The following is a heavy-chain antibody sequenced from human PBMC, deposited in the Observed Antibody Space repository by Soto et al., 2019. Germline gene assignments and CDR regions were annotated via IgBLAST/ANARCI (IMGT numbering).Heavy chain of an antibody. D-gene: IGHD3-3*01. CDR1: GYTFTSSA. CDR2: INAGNGNT. V-gene: IGHV1-3*01. CDR3: ARENYDFSSGYSTQYSYYVMDV. J-gene: IGHJ6*02. Sequence: ASVKVSCKASGYTFTSSAMHWVRQAPGQRLEWLGWINAGNGNTIYSQTFQGRVTITRDTSASTVYMEVNSLRSEDTAVYYCARENYDFSSGYSTQYSYYVMDVRGQGTKVTVSS.